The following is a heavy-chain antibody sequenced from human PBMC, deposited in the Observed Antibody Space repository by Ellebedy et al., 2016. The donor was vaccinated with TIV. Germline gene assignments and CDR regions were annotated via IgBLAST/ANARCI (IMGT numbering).Heavy chain of an antibody. D-gene: IGHD3-10*01. J-gene: IGHJ6*02. V-gene: IGHV3-30*02. CDR3: ARDRGMGRGVSVPDRGMDL. CDR1: GFSFSVYG. CDR2: TWFDGSTE. Sequence: GESLKISCEASGFSFSVYGMVWVRQAPGKGLESVATTWFDGSTEYYADSVKGRFTISRDNSKNMLFLQMTTLGVDDTAVYYWARDRGMGRGVSVPDRGMDLWGQGIKVTVSS.